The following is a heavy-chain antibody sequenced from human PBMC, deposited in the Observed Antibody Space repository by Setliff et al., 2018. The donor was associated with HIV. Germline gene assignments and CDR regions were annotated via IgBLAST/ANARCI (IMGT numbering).Heavy chain of an antibody. CDR3: ASGYGSGSYPGD. CDR2: IYYSGST. V-gene: IGHV4-39*07. D-gene: IGHD3-10*01. CDR1: GGSISSSNYY. J-gene: IGHJ4*02. Sequence: SETLSLTCTVSGGSISSSNYYWGWIRQPPGKGLEWIGSIYYSGSTYYNPSLKSRVTISVDTSKNQFSLKLSSVTAADTAVYYCASGYGSGSYPGDWGQGTLVTVSS.